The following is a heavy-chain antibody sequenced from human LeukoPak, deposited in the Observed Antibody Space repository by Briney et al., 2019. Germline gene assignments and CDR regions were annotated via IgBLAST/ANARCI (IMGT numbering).Heavy chain of an antibody. V-gene: IGHV4-59*08. CDR3: AGATTTGPKTNFPFDY. J-gene: IGHJ4*02. D-gene: IGHD5-12*01. CDR2: IYYSGST. Sequence: ASETLSLTCTVSGGSISSYYWSWIRQPPGKGLEWIGYIYYSGSTNYNPSLKSRVTISVDTSKSRFSLKLSSVTAADTAVYYCAGATTTGPKTNFPFDYWGQGTLVTVSS. CDR1: GGSISSYY.